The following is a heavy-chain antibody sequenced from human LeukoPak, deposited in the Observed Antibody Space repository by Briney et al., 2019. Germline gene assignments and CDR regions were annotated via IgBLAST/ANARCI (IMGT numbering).Heavy chain of an antibody. D-gene: IGHD6-6*01. Sequence: GGSLRLSCTATGFTFGVFGMAWVRQAPGQGLEWVSTISADGSNIHQADSVKGRFTISRDNSGGTLYPQMNSLRAEDTAIYYCAKDAGPQQLVFFDYWGQGTLVAVSS. CDR3: AKDAGPQQLVFFDY. J-gene: IGHJ4*02. V-gene: IGHV3-23*01. CDR1: GFTFGVFG. CDR2: ISADGSNI.